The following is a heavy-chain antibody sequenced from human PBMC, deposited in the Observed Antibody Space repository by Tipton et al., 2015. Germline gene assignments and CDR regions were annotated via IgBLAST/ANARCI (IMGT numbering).Heavy chain of an antibody. J-gene: IGHJ5*02. CDR3: ARGDTYYDLRSGSQWGALFDP. V-gene: IGHV4-31*03. D-gene: IGHD3-3*01. CDR1: GGSISSGGFY. CDR2: IYYNDT. Sequence: TLSLTCTVSGGSISSGGFYWSWIRQHPEKGLEWIGYIYYNDTTYNPSLKNRVTISVDTSKNQFSLKLSSVTAADTAVYSCARGDTYYDLRSGSQWGALFDPWGQGTLVTVSS.